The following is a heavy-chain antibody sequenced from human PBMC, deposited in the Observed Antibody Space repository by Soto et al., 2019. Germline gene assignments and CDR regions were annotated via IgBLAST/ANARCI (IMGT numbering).Heavy chain of an antibody. CDR1: GGYVSSGSYY. J-gene: IGHJ6*02. D-gene: IGHD3-3*01. CDR2: IYYSGST. V-gene: IGHV4-61*01. CDR3: ARDSAISLPGSYYYYGMDV. Sequence: TSETLSLTCTVSGGYVSSGSYYWSWIQKPPGKGLEWIGYIYYSGSTNYNPSLKSRVTITVDMSKNQFSLKLSSVTAADTAVYYCARDSAISLPGSYYYYGMDVWGQGTTVTVSS.